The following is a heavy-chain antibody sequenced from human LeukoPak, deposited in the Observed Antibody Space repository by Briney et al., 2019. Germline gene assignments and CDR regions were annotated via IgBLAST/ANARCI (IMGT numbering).Heavy chain of an antibody. CDR1: GGSFSGYY. CDR3: ARAPTAFDI. Sequence: SETLSLTCAVYGGSFSGYYWSWIRQPPGKGLEWIGEINHSGSTNYNPSLKSRVTISVDTSKNQFSLKLSSVTAADTAVYYCARAPTAFDIWGQGTMVTVSS. J-gene: IGHJ3*02. V-gene: IGHV4-34*01. CDR2: INHSGST.